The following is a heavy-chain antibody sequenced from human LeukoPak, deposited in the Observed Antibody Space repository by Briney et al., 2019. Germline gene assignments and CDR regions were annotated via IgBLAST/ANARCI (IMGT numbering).Heavy chain of an antibody. Sequence: SETLSLTCTVSGDSISGSNYHWGWIRQPPGKGLEWLGTVHHTGRAFYNPSLRGRTTVSVDTSKNQFSLKLTSVTAADTAVYYCARDPDAWGQGTLVTVSS. CDR3: ARDPDA. CDR1: GDSISGSNYH. CDR2: VHHTGRA. J-gene: IGHJ5*02. V-gene: IGHV4-39*07.